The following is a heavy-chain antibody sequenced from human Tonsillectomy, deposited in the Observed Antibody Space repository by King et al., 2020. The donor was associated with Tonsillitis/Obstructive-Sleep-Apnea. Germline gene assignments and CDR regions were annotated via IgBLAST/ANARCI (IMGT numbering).Heavy chain of an antibody. D-gene: IGHD4-17*01. V-gene: IGHV4-34*01. CDR1: GGAFSGYY. CDR2: INHSGST. J-gene: IGHJ6*03. Sequence: VQLQQWGAGLLKPSETLSLTCAVYGGAFSGYYWSWIRQPPGKGLEWIGEINHSGSTNYNPSLKSRVTISVDTSKNQFSLKLSSVTAADTAVYYCAIGVPNSAKGTTVTTRSSSSYMDVWGKGTTVTVSS. CDR3: AIGVPNSAKGTTVTTRSSSSYMDV.